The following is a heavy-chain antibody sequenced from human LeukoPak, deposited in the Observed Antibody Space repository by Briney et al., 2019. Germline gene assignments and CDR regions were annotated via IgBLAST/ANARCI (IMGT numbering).Heavy chain of an antibody. CDR2: IYYSGST. CDR1: GGSISSGDYY. J-gene: IGHJ6*03. CDR3: ARVPLRYDSSGYQGYYYYYMDV. Sequence: SQTLSLTCTVSGGSISSGDYYWRWIRQPPGKGLEWIGYIYYSGSTYYNPSLKSRVTISVDTSKNQFSLKLSSVTAADTAVYYCARVPLRYDSSGYQGYYYYYMDVWGKGTTVTVSS. V-gene: IGHV4-30-4*08. D-gene: IGHD3-22*01.